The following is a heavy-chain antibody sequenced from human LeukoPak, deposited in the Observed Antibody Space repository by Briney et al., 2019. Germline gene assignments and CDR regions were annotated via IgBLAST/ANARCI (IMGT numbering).Heavy chain of an antibody. D-gene: IGHD3-3*01. V-gene: IGHV4-59*01. Sequence: PSETLSLTCTVSGGSISSYYWSWIRQPPGKGLEWIGYIYYSGSTNYNPSLKSRVTISVDTSKNQFSLKLSSVTAADTGVYYCARASYDFWSGYYTDDWNNWFDPWGQGTLVTVSS. CDR1: GGSISSYY. J-gene: IGHJ5*02. CDR2: IYYSGST. CDR3: ARASYDFWSGYYTDDWNNWFDP.